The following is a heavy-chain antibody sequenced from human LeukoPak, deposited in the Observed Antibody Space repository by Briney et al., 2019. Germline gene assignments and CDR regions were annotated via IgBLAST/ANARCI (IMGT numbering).Heavy chain of an antibody. V-gene: IGHV1-2*02. CDR2: INPISGGT. CDR3: ARMAYGYDP. CDR1: GYIFTGYY. Sequence: ASVKVSCKASGYIFTGYYIHWVRQAPGQGLEWLGWINPISGGTNYAQKFQGRVTMTKDTSISAAYMELSRLTSDDTAVYYCARMAYGYDPWGQGTLVTVSS. D-gene: IGHD5-24*01. J-gene: IGHJ5*02.